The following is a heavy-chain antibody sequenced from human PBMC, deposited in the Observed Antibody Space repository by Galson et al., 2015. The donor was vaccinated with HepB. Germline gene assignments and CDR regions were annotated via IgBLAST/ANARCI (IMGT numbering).Heavy chain of an antibody. Sequence: SVKVSCKASGYTFTSYGISWVRQAPGQGLEWMGWISAYNGNTNYAQKLQGRVTITTDTSTSTAYMELRSLRSDDTAVYYCARVHFADYYDSSKLDYWGQGTLVTVSS. D-gene: IGHD3-22*01. CDR1: GYTFTSYG. CDR3: ARVHFADYYDSSKLDY. V-gene: IGHV1-18*04. CDR2: ISAYNGNT. J-gene: IGHJ4*02.